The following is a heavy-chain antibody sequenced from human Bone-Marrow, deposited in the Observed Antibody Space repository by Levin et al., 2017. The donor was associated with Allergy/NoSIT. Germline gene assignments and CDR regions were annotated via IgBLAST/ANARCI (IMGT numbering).Heavy chain of an antibody. CDR3: ARAYQYYDFWSGYSGNWFDP. CDR1: GGSISSYY. Sequence: HSQTLSLTCTVSGGSISSYYWSWIRQPPGKGLEWIGYIYYSGSTNYNPSLKSRVTISVDTSKNQFSLKLSSVTAADTAVYYCARAYQYYDFWSGYSGNWFDPWGQGTLVTVSS. CDR2: IYYSGST. V-gene: IGHV4-59*01. D-gene: IGHD3-3*01. J-gene: IGHJ5*02.